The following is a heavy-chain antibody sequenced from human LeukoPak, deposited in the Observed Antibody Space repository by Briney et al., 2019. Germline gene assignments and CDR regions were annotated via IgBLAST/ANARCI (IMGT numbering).Heavy chain of an antibody. CDR3: ARYQWRKSEYPSRIAAAGTGYYGMDV. V-gene: IGHV1-8*01. CDR2: MNPNSGNT. J-gene: IGHJ6*04. D-gene: IGHD6-13*01. CDR1: GYTFTSYD. Sequence: EASVKVSCKASGYTFTSYDINWVRQATGQGLEWMGWMNPNSGNTGYAQKFQGRVTMTRDTSISTAYMELSSLRSEDTAVYYCARYQWRKSEYPSRIAAAGTGYYGMDVWGKGTTVTVSS.